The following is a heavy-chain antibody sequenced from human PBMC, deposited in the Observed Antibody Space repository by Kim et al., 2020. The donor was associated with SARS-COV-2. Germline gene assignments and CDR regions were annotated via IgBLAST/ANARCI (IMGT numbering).Heavy chain of an antibody. CDR2: INHSGST. CDR3: ARGLGYCSSTSCFEHPYNWFDP. CDR1: GGSFSGYY. V-gene: IGHV4-34*01. Sequence: SETLSLTCAVYGGSFSGYYWSWIRQPPGKGLEWIGEINHSGSTNYNPSLKSRVTISVDTSKNQFSLKLSSVTAADTAVYYCARGLGYCSSTSCFEHPYNWFDPWGQGTLVTVSS. D-gene: IGHD2-2*01. J-gene: IGHJ5*02.